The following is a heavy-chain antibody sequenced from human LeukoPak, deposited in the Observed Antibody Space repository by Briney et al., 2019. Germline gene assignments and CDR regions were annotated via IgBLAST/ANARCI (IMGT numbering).Heavy chain of an antibody. Sequence: GGSLRLSCTASAFAFSNHAMSWVRQAPGKGLEWVSSISISGGTTYYADSVKGRFTISRDNSKNTLYLQMNSLRAEDTAVYYCAKAPYNWNYDHFDYWGQGTLVTVSS. CDR3: AKAPYNWNYDHFDY. V-gene: IGHV3-23*01. CDR1: AFAFSNHA. D-gene: IGHD1-7*01. J-gene: IGHJ4*02. CDR2: ISISGGTT.